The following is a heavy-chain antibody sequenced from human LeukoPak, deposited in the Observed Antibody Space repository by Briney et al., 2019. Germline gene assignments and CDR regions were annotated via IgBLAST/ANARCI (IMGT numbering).Heavy chain of an antibody. D-gene: IGHD2-15*01. V-gene: IGHV3-33*01. J-gene: IGHJ4*02. CDR2: IWYDGSNK. Sequence: PGRSLRLSCAASGFTFSSYGMYWVRQAPGKGLEWVAVIWYDGSNKYYADSVKGRFTISRDNSKNTLYLQMNSLRAEDMAVYYCARADTRYCSGGSCYVFDYWGQGTLVTVSS. CDR1: GFTFSSYG. CDR3: ARADTRYCSGGSCYVFDY.